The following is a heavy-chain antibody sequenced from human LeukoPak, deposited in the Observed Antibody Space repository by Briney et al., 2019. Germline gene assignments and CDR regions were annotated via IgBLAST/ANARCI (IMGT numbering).Heavy chain of an antibody. V-gene: IGHV4-30-4*01. J-gene: IGHJ4*02. D-gene: IGHD3-22*01. Sequence: SQTLSLTCTVSGGSISSGDYYWSWIRQPPGKGLEWIGYIYYSGSTYYNPSLKSRVTISVDTSKNQFSLKLSSVTAADTAVYYCARDNDSSGYYDYRGQGTLVTVSS. CDR2: IYYSGST. CDR3: ARDNDSSGYYDY. CDR1: GGSISSGDYY.